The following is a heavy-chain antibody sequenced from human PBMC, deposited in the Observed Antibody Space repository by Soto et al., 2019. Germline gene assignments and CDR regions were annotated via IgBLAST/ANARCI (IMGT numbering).Heavy chain of an antibody. CDR2: ISSSGSTI. D-gene: IGHD2-2*01. CDR3: ARGGRGISTSCCLDY. Sequence: PGGSLRLSCAASGFTFSSYSMSWIRQAPGKGLEWVSYISSSGSTIYYADSVKGRFTISRDNAKNSLYLQMNSLRAEDTAVYYCARGGRGISTSCCLDYWGQGTLVTVSS. J-gene: IGHJ4*02. V-gene: IGHV3-48*04. CDR1: GFTFSSYS.